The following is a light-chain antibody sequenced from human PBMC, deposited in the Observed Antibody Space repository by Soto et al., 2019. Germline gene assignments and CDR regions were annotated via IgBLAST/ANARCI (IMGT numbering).Light chain of an antibody. CDR1: RSIRSW. V-gene: IGKV1-5*01. CDR3: QQYDNRIT. CDR2: DAS. Sequence: DIQMTQSPSTLSASVGDRVTITCRASRSIRSWLAWYQQKPGKAPKLLIYDASTLESGVPSRFSGSGSGTEFTLTISSLQPEDIATYYCQQYDNRITFGQGTRLEIK. J-gene: IGKJ5*01.